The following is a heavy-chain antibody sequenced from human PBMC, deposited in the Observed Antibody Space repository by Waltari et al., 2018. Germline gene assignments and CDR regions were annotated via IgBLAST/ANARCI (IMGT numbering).Heavy chain of an antibody. J-gene: IGHJ6*02. V-gene: IGHV4-34*01. CDR2: INHSGST. CDR1: GGSFSGYY. CDR3: SSFYSKYYYYVMDF. D-gene: IGHD2-15*01. Sequence: QVQLQQWGAGLLKPSETLSLTCAVYGGSFSGYYWSWIRQPPGKGLGWIGEINHSGSTNYIPSLMSRVTISVDTSKIQFSLNLSFVTAADTVVYYCSSFYSKYYYYVMDFLGQGTIVTVSS.